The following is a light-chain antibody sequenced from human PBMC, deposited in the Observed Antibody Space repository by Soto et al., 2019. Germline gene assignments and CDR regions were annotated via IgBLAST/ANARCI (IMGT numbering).Light chain of an antibody. V-gene: IGKV3-11*01. CDR1: QSVSSY. CDR2: DAS. CDR3: QQYDNLPLT. Sequence: EIVLTQSPATLSLSPGERATLSCRASQSVSSYLAWYQQKPGKAPKLLIYDASNMETGVPSRFSGSGSGTDFTFTISSLQPEDIATYYCQQYDNLPLTFGGGTKVDIK. J-gene: IGKJ4*01.